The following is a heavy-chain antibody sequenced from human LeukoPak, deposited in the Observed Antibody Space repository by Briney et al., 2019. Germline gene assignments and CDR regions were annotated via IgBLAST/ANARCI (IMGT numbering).Heavy chain of an antibody. D-gene: IGHD6-13*01. V-gene: IGHV3-7*01. CDR2: IDQDGSGK. J-gene: IGHJ4*02. CDR3: VRDQGAAGDS. Sequence: GGSLRLSCAASGFTFSDYWMTWVRQAPGKGLEWVPNIDQDGSGKIYVDSVKGRFTISRDNAKKSLYLQMNSLRPEDSSLYYCVRDQGAAGDSWGQGTLVLVS. CDR1: GFTFSDYW.